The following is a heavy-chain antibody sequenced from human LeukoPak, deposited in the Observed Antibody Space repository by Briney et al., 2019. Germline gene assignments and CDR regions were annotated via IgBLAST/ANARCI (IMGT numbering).Heavy chain of an antibody. CDR2: IYYSGST. CDR1: GGSISSSSYY. V-gene: IGHV4-39*07. CDR3: ARAIYYYDSSGYLNWFDP. D-gene: IGHD3-22*01. Sequence: SETLSLTCTVSGGSISSSSYYWGWIRQPPGKGLEWIGSIYYSGSTYYNPSLKSRVTISVDTSKNQFSLKLSSVTAADTAVYYCARAIYYYDSSGYLNWFDPWGQGTLVTVSS. J-gene: IGHJ5*02.